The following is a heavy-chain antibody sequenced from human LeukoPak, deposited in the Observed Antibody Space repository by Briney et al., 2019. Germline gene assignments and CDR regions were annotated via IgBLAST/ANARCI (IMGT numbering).Heavy chain of an antibody. Sequence: GGSLRLSCAASGFTFSSYAMSWVRQAPGKGLEWVSAISGSGGSTYYADSVKGRFTISRDNSKNTLYLQMNSLRAEDTAVYYCAREKTGTTSSNWFDPWGQGTLVTVSS. CDR2: ISGSGGST. CDR3: AREKTGTTSSNWFDP. CDR1: GFTFSSYA. D-gene: IGHD1-1*01. V-gene: IGHV3-23*01. J-gene: IGHJ5*02.